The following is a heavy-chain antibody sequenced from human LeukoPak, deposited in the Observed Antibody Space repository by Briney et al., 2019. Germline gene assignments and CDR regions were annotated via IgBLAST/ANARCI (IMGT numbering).Heavy chain of an antibody. Sequence: GGSLRLSCAASGFIVSTNDMSWVRQAPGKGLEWVSITYSDGGTYYAESVKGRFTISRDNSKDTLYLQMNSLRAEDTAVYYCARDPPRHVAGNAFDYWGQGTLVTVSS. CDR1: GFIVSTND. CDR3: ARDPPRHVAGNAFDY. CDR2: TYSDGGT. V-gene: IGHV3-53*01. J-gene: IGHJ4*02. D-gene: IGHD6-19*01.